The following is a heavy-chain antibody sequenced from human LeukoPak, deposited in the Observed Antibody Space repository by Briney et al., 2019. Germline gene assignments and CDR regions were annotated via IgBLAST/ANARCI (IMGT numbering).Heavy chain of an antibody. Sequence: ASVKVSCKASGYTFTSYGISWVRQAPGQGLEWMGWISAYNGNTNYAQKLQGRVTMTTDTSTSTAYMELSSLRSEDTAVYYCASDRDYDFWSGYSILRYWGQGTLVTVSS. CDR3: ASDRDYDFWSGYSILRY. CDR1: GYTFTSYG. D-gene: IGHD3-3*01. V-gene: IGHV1-18*01. CDR2: ISAYNGNT. J-gene: IGHJ4*02.